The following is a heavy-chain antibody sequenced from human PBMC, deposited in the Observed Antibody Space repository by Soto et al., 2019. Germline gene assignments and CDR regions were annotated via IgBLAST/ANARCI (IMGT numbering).Heavy chain of an antibody. D-gene: IGHD2-21*02. V-gene: IGHV3-30*18. Sequence: QVQLVESGGGVVQPGRSLRLSCAASGFTFSSYGMHWVRQAPGKVLEWVAVISYDGSNKYYADSVKGRFTISRDNSKNTVYLQMNSLRAEDTAVYYCAKDKRAVVVTAPFDYWGQGTLVTVSS. CDR1: GFTFSSYG. CDR2: ISYDGSNK. CDR3: AKDKRAVVVTAPFDY. J-gene: IGHJ4*02.